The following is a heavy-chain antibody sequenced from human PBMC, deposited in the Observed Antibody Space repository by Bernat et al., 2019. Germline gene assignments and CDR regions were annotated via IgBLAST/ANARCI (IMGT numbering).Heavy chain of an antibody. J-gene: IGHJ4*02. V-gene: IGHV3-72*01. D-gene: IGHD2-15*01. CDR3: ARGYCRGGSCYSGDY. Sequence: VQLVESGGGVVQPGRSLRLSCAASGFTFSSYGMHWVRQAPGKGLEWVGRTRDKANSYTTEYAASVKGRFTISRDDSKNSLYLQMDSLKTEDTAVYYCARGYCRGGSCYSGDYWGQGTLVTVSS. CDR2: TRDKANSYTT. CDR1: GFTFSSYG.